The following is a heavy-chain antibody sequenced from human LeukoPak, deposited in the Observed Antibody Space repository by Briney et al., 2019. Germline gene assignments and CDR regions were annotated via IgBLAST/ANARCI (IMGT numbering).Heavy chain of an antibody. D-gene: IGHD3-22*01. V-gene: IGHV1-2*02. J-gene: IGHJ4*02. CDR3: ARGYSSGYSNHW. CDR1: GYTFTGYY. CDR2: INPNSGGT. Sequence: ASVKVFCKASGYTFTGYYMHWVRQAPGQGLEWMGWINPNSGGTNYAQKFQGRVTMTRDTSISTAYMELSRLRSDDTAVYYCARGYSSGYSNHWWGQGTLVTVSS.